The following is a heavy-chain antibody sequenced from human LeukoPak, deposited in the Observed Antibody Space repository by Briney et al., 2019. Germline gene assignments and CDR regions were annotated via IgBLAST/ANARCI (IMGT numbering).Heavy chain of an antibody. J-gene: IGHJ6*03. CDR3: ARSVEGYCSGTSCYYYYYYMDV. V-gene: IGHV4-59*01. CDR1: GGSISSYY. D-gene: IGHD2-15*01. CDR2: IYYSGSA. Sequence: SETLSLTCTVSGGSISSYYWSWIRQPPGKGLEWIGYIYYSGSANYNPSLKIRGTISVDTSKNQFSLKLSSVTAADTAVYYCARSVEGYCSGTSCYYYYYYMDVWGKGTTVTVSS.